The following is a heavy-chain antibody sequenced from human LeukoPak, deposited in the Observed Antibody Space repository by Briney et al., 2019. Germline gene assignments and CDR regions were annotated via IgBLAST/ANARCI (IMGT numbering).Heavy chain of an antibody. CDR3: ASSSYYDFWSGYYIDGSCYYYMDV. CDR1: GGSISSYY. CDR2: IYTSGST. V-gene: IGHV4-4*09. D-gene: IGHD3-3*01. Sequence: PSETLSLTCTVSGGSISSYYWSWIRQPPGKGLEWIGYIYTSGSTNYNPSLKSRVTISVDTSKNQFSLKLSSVTAADTAVYYCASSSYYDFWSGYYIDGSCYYYMDVWGKGTTVTVSS. J-gene: IGHJ6*03.